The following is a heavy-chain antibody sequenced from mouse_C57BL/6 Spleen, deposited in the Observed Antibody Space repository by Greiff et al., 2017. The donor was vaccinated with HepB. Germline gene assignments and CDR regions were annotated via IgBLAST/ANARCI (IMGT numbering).Heavy chain of an antibody. D-gene: IGHD1-1*01. J-gene: IGHJ1*03. CDR1: GYAFSSYW. CDR2: IYPGDGDT. CDR3: ARENYYGSSPHWYFDV. Sequence: QVQLKESGAELVKPGASVKISCKASGYAFSSYWMNWVKQRPGKGLEWIGQIYPGDGDTNYNGKFKGKATLTADKSSSTAYMQLSSLTSEDSAVYFCARENYYGSSPHWYFDVWGTGTTVTVSS. V-gene: IGHV1-80*01.